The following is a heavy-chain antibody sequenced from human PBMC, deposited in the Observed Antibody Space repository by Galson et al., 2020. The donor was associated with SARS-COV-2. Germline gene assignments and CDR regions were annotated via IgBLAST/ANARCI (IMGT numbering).Heavy chain of an antibody. Sequence: SETLSLTCSVSGGSVNSNDYYWGWIRQPPGKGLEWIGNVYYRGITYYNPSLKSQVTISVDTSKNQVSLKLRSVTAADTAVYYCARSSYDIWSGSSLYYFDSWGQGTLVTVSS. CDR3: ARSSYDIWSGSSLYYFDS. V-gene: IGHV4-39*07. D-gene: IGHD3-3*01. J-gene: IGHJ4*02. CDR2: VYYRGIT. CDR1: GGSVNSNDYY.